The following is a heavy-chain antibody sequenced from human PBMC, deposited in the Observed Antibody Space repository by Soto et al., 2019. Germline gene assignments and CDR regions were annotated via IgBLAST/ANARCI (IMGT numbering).Heavy chain of an antibody. V-gene: IGHV1-46*01. CDR2: INPSGGST. CDR1: GYTFTTNY. J-gene: IGHJ1*01. Sequence: ASVKVSCKASGYTFTTNYIHWVRQAPGQGPEWMGVINPSGGSTDSAQKFQGRVTMTRDTSTSTVYMELSSLRSEDTAVYFCARGIGVSRGYLQHWGQGTVVTVYS. D-gene: IGHD1-26*01. CDR3: ARGIGVSRGYLQH.